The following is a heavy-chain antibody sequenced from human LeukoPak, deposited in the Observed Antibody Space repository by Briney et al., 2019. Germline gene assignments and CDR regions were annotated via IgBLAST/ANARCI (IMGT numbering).Heavy chain of an antibody. CDR1: GFTFSSYG. V-gene: IGHV3-33*06. CDR2: IWYDGSNK. CDR3: AKESTQNWFDP. D-gene: IGHD2-15*01. J-gene: IGHJ5*02. Sequence: PGGSLRLSCAASGFTFSSYGMHWVRQAPGKGLEWVAVIWYDGSNKYYADSVKGRFTISRDNSKNTLYLQVNSLRAEDTAVYYCAKESTQNWFDPWRQETLVTVSS.